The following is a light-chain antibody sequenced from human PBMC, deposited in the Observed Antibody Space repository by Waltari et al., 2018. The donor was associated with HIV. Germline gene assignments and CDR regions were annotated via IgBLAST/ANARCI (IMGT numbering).Light chain of an antibody. CDR3: SSYASTRSLI. CDR1: NSDIGTYNY. V-gene: IGLV2-14*03. CDR2: EVT. Sequence: QSALTQPASVSGSPGQSITISCTGTNSDIGTYNYVSWYQQHPGTAPKLIIYEVTNRPSGFSTRFSGSKSGNTASLIISGLQAEDEADYFCSSYASTRSLIFGGGTELTVL. J-gene: IGLJ2*01.